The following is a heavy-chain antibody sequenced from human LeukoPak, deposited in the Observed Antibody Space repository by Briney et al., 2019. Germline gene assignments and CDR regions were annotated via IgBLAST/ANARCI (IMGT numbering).Heavy chain of an antibody. J-gene: IGHJ4*02. D-gene: IGHD2-15*01. Sequence: SVKVSCKASGGTFSSYAISWVRQAPGQGLEWMGGITPIFGTANYAQKFQGRVTITTDESTSTAYMELSSLRSEDTAVYYCATYCSGGSCYDFDYWGQGTLVTVSS. CDR2: ITPIFGTA. CDR1: GGTFSSYA. CDR3: ATYCSGGSCYDFDY. V-gene: IGHV1-69*05.